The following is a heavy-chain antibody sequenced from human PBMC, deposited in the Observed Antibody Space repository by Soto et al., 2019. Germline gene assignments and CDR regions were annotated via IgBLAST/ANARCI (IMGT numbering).Heavy chain of an antibody. Sequence: EVQLLESGGGLVQPGGSLRLSCTASGFTFSSYAMSWVRQAPGKGLEWVSAISGSGGRTYYADSVKGRFTISKDNSNTAPSLQMNSLRAQDTAVLYCAKDEVGAIYYSYYGMDVWGQGTTVTVSS. D-gene: IGHD1-26*01. V-gene: IGHV3-23*01. CDR1: GFTFSSYA. J-gene: IGHJ6*02. CDR2: ISGSGGRT. CDR3: AKDEVGAIYYSYYGMDV.